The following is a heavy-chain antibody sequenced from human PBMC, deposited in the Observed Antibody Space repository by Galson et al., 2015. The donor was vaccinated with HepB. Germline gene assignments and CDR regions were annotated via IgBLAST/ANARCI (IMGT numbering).Heavy chain of an antibody. CDR3: ARVRRGYSYERYIDY. D-gene: IGHD5-18*01. CDR2: IYYSGST. J-gene: IGHJ4*02. V-gene: IGHV4-59*01. CDR1: GGSISSYY. Sequence: SETLSLTCTVSGGSISSYYWSWIRQPPGKGLEWIGYIYYSGSTNYNPSLKSRVTISVDTSKNQFSLKLSSVTAADTDVYYCARVRRGYSYERYIDYWGQGTLVTVSS.